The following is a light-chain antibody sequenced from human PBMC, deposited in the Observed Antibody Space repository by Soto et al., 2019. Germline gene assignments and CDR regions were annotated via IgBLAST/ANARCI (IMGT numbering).Light chain of an antibody. CDR2: GTS. CDR3: QQTFNDPIT. J-gene: IGKJ5*01. CDR1: RSITTD. V-gene: IGKV1-39*01. Sequence: DIEMTQSPSSLSASVGDGVTITCRARRSITTDLNWYQHKPGKPPKLLIYGTSNLQNGVPSRFSGSGSGTVFTLTIADRQPEDFATYSCQQTFNDPITFGRGTRLDIK.